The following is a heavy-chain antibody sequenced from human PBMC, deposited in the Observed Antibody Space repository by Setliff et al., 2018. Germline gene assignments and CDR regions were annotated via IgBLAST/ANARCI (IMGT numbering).Heavy chain of an antibody. V-gene: IGHV4-59*11. CDR1: GDYISSQY. CDR2: ISNRGST. CDR3: ALSDHYPFYYDY. J-gene: IGHJ4*02. Sequence: SETLSLTCTVSGDYISSQYWSWIRQPPGTGLEWIGYISNRGSTDYNPSLKSRVTISEDTSRSQFSLKLTSVTTADTAVYYCALSDHYPFYYDYWGLGTLGTVPQ. D-gene: IGHD3-3*01.